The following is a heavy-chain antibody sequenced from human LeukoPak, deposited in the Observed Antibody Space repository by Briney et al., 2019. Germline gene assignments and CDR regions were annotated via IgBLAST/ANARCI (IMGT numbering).Heavy chain of an antibody. CDR2: ISYDGSNK. D-gene: IGHD3-3*01. CDR3: AKDTPDDYDFWSGYLDY. CDR1: GSTFSSYG. Sequence: GGSLRLSCAASGSTFSSYGMHWVRQAPGKGLEWVAVISYDGSNKYYADSVKGRFTISRDNSKNTLYLQMNSLRAEDTAVYYCAKDTPDDYDFWSGYLDYWGQGTLVTVSS. J-gene: IGHJ4*02. V-gene: IGHV3-30*18.